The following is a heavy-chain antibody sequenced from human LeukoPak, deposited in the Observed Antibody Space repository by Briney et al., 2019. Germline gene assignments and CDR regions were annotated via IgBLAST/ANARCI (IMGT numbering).Heavy chain of an antibody. V-gene: IGHV4-39*01. CDR3: ATWRTAKTGFDY. J-gene: IGHJ4*02. D-gene: IGHD1-1*01. Sequence: SETLSLTCTISGGSISNNNYYWAWIRQPPGKGLECIGSIYYSGSPYYNPSLKSRVTISVDTSKNQFSLRLSSVTAADTAVYYCATWRTAKTGFDYWGQGTLVTVSS. CDR1: GGSISNNNYY. CDR2: IYYSGSP.